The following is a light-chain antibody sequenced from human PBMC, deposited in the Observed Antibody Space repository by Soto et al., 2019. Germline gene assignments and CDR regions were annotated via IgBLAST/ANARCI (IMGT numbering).Light chain of an antibody. CDR3: CSYVGSDSSYV. CDR1: SSDVGGYNY. V-gene: IGLV2-11*01. CDR2: DVT. Sequence: QSALTQPHSVSGSPGQSVTISCTGTSSDVGGYNYVSWYQQHPGKAPKLMIYDVTKRPSGVPDRFSGSKSDNTASLTISGLQAEDEADYYCCSYVGSDSSYVFGTGTKVTVL. J-gene: IGLJ1*01.